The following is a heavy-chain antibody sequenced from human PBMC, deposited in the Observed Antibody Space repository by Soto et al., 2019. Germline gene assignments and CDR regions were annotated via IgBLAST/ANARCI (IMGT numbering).Heavy chain of an antibody. CDR2: ISYDGSNK. CDR3: ARDYYRFNSGYGFSMDV. D-gene: IGHD5-12*01. Sequence: GGSLRLSCAASGFTLSDLAMHWVRQAPGKGLEWVAVISYDGSNKYYADSVKGRFTISRDNSKNTLYLQMNSLRAEDTAVYYCARDYYRFNSGYGFSMDVWGQGTTVTVSS. V-gene: IGHV3-30-3*01. J-gene: IGHJ6*02. CDR1: GFTLSDLA.